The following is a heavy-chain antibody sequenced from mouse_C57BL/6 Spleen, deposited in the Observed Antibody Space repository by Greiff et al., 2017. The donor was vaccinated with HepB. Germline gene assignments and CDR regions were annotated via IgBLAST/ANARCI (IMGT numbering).Heavy chain of an antibody. J-gene: IGHJ4*01. CDR3: TRGSSYVYYAMDY. V-gene: IGHV5-9-1*02. CDR1: GFTFSSYA. D-gene: IGHD1-1*01. CDR2: ISSGGDYI. Sequence: EVKLVESGEGLVKPGGSLKLSCAASGFTFSSYAMSWVRQTPEKRLEWVAYISSGGDYIYYADTVKGRFTISRDNARNTLYLQMSSLKSEDTAMYYCTRGSSYVYYAMDYWGQGTSVTVSS.